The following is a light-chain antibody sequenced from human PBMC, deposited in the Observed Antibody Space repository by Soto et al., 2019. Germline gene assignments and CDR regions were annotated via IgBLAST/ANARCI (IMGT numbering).Light chain of an antibody. CDR3: SSYTSSSSYV. CDR2: DVS. V-gene: IGLV2-14*01. J-gene: IGLJ1*01. Sequence: VLTQPASVSGSPGQSITISCTGTSSDVGGYNYVSWYQQHPGKAPKLMICDVSNRPSGVSNRFSGSKAGNTASLTISGLQAEDEADYYCSSYTSSSSYVFGTGTKVTVL. CDR1: SSDVGGYNY.